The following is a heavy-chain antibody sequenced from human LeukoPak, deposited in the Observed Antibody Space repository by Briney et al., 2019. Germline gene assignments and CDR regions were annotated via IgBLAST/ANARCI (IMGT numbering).Heavy chain of an antibody. Sequence: SETLSLTCTVSGGSISSSSYYWGWIRQPPGKGLEWIGSIYYSGSTYYNPSLKSRVTISVDTSKNQFSLKLSSVTAADTAVYFCARADGPDVFDSWGQGTMVTVSS. CDR2: IYYSGST. V-gene: IGHV4-39*07. J-gene: IGHJ3*02. CDR1: GGSISSSSYY. CDR3: ARADGPDVFDS.